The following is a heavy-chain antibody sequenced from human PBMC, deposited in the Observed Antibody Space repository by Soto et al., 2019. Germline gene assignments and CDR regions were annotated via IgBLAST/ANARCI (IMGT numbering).Heavy chain of an antibody. CDR2: ISSSSRYI. CDR3: ARGFDILTGLYFQH. J-gene: IGHJ1*01. CDR1: GFPFSSYS. D-gene: IGHD3-9*01. Sequence: GGSLRLSFAASGFPFSSYSMNWVRQAPGKGLEWVSSISSSSRYIYYPDSVKGRFTISRDNAKNSLYLQMSSLRAEDTAVYYCARGFDILTGLYFQHWGQGTLVTGSS. V-gene: IGHV3-21*01.